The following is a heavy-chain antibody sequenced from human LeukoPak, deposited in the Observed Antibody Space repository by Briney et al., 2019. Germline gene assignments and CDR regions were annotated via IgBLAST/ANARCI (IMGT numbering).Heavy chain of an antibody. CDR3: ARGSAWYSVY. CDR2: IYYSGRT. CDR1: GDSFSSGSSY. V-gene: IGHV4-61*01. Sequence: SETLSLTCTVSGDSFSSGSSYWNWVRQPPGRGLEWIGYIYYSGRTNYNPSLKSRVTISADASRNQFSLKLNSVTAADTAVYYCARGSAWYSVYWGPGTLVTVSS. D-gene: IGHD6-19*01. J-gene: IGHJ4*02.